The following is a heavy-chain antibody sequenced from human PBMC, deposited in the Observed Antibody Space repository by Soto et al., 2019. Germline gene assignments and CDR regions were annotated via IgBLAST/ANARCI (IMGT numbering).Heavy chain of an antibody. V-gene: IGHV3-15*01. Sequence: GGSLRLSCAASGFTFSYGWMGWVRQAPGKGLEWVGGIKSRDVGGTEDYAAPVKGRFTISRDDSRSPLYLQMNSLKTEDTAVYYCVLTFSGTPERPYLDFWGQGTLVTVSS. CDR3: VLTFSGTPERPYLDF. D-gene: IGHD1-26*01. CDR2: IKSRDVGGTE. CDR1: GFTFSYGW. J-gene: IGHJ4*02.